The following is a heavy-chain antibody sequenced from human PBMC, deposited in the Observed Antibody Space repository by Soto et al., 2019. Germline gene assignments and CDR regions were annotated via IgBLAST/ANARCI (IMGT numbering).Heavy chain of an antibody. CDR3: ATGVRCSSTSCYLDYYYGMDV. CDR2: FDPEDGET. CDR1: GYTLTELS. V-gene: IGHV1-24*01. Sequence: ASVKVSCKVSGYTLTELSMHWVRQAPGKGLEWMGGFDPEDGETIYAQKFQGRVTMTEDTSTDTAYMELSSLRSEDTAVYYCATGVRCSSTSCYLDYYYGMDVWGQGTKVKVS. J-gene: IGHJ6*02. D-gene: IGHD2-2*01.